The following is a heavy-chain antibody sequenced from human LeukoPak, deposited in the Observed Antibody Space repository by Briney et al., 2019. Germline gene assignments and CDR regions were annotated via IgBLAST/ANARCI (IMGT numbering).Heavy chain of an antibody. CDR3: ARVNSGSRGGNWFDP. V-gene: IGHV4-38-2*02. Sequence: PSETLSLTCTVSGYSISSGYYWGWIRQPPGKGLEWIGSIYHSGSTYYNPSLKSRVTISVDTSKNQFSLKLSSVTAADTAVYYCARVNSGSRGGNWFDPWGQGTLVTVSS. J-gene: IGHJ5*02. CDR1: GYSISSGYY. D-gene: IGHD1-26*01. CDR2: IYHSGST.